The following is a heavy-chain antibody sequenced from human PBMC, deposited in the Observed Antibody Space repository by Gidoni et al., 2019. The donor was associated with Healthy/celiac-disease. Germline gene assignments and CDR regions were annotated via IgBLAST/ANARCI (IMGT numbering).Heavy chain of an antibody. D-gene: IGHD6-19*01. Sequence: EVQRVESGGGLVKPGGSLRLSGAASGVTFSSYSMNWVRQAPGKVLEWVSSISSSSSYIYYAASVKGRFTISRDNAKNSLYLQMNSLRAEDTAVYYCARAVDSSGWYFDYWGQGTLVTVSS. CDR2: ISSSSSYI. J-gene: IGHJ4*02. V-gene: IGHV3-21*01. CDR1: GVTFSSYS. CDR3: ARAVDSSGWYFDY.